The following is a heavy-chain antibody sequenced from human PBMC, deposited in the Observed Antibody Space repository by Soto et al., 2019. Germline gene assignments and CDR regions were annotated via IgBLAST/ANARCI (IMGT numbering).Heavy chain of an antibody. J-gene: IGHJ4*02. CDR1: GFTFSNAW. CDR2: IKSRTDGGTT. V-gene: IGHV3-15*01. CDR3: TTRYKTGTDFDY. D-gene: IGHD1-7*01. Sequence: PGGSLRLSCAASGFTFSNAWMSWVRQAPGKGLEWVGRIKSRTDGGTTDYAAPVKGRFTISRDDSKNTLYLQMNSLKTEDTAVYYCTTRYKTGTDFDYWGQGTLVTVSS.